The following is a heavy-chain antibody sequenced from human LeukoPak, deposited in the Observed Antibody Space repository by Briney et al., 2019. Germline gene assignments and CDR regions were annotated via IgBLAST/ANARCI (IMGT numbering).Heavy chain of an antibody. V-gene: IGHV1-8*02. J-gene: IGHJ4*02. CDR3: ARVSTYFGVVTDFDY. Sequence: GASVKVSCKASGYTFTSYYMHWVRQAPGQGLEWMGWVNPNSGNTGYAQKFQGRVTMTRNTSISTAYMELSSLRSEDTAVYYCARVSTYFGVVTDFDYWGQGTLVTVSS. CDR2: VNPNSGNT. CDR1: GYTFTSYY. D-gene: IGHD3-3*01.